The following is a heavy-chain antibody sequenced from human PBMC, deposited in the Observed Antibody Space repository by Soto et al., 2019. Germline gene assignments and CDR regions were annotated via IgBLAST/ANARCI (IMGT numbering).Heavy chain of an antibody. Sequence: QVQLVESGGGVVQPGRSLRLSCAASGFTFSSYGMHWVRQAPGKGLEWVAVIWYDGSNKYYADSVKGRFTISRDNSKNTLDLQMNSLRAEDTAVYYCARATYYYGSGTPPEDYWGQGTLVTVSS. J-gene: IGHJ4*02. CDR3: ARATYYYGSGTPPEDY. D-gene: IGHD3-10*01. V-gene: IGHV3-33*01. CDR1: GFTFSSYG. CDR2: IWYDGSNK.